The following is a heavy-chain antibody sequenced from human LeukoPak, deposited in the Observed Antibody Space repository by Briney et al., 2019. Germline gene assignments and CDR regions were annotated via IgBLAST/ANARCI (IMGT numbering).Heavy chain of an antibody. CDR2: ISWDGGST. V-gene: IGHV3-43D*03. D-gene: IGHD6-13*01. CDR1: GFTFSSYW. J-gene: IGHJ6*03. CDR3: AKDMFPAGFDMDV. Sequence: PGGSLRLSCAASGFTFSSYWMHWVRQAPGKGLEWVSLISWDGGSTYYADSVKGRFTISRDNSKNSLYLQMNSLRAEDTALYYCAKDMFPAGFDMDVWGKGTTVTVSS.